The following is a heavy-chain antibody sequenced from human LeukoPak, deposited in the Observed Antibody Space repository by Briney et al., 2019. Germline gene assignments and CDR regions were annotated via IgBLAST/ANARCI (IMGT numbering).Heavy chain of an antibody. Sequence: PGGSLRLSCAASGFTFSSYGMHWVRQAPGKGLEWVAVISYDGSNKYYADSVKGRFTISRDNSKNTLYLQMNSLRAEDTAVYYCAKDGLGYSGYDYVGSYYYYYYMDVWGKGTTVTVSS. CDR2: ISYDGSNK. D-gene: IGHD5-12*01. CDR3: AKDGLGYSGYDYVGSYYYYYYMDV. V-gene: IGHV3-30*18. J-gene: IGHJ6*03. CDR1: GFTFSSYG.